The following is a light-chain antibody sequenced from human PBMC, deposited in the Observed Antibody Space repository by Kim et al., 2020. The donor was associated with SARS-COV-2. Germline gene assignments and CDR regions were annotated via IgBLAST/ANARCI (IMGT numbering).Light chain of an antibody. CDR2: GAS. CDR3: QQYGSSPPWT. Sequence: PGERATLSCRASQSVSSSYLAWYQQKPGQAPRLLIYGASSRATGIPDRFSGSGSGTDFALTISRLEPEDFAVYYCQQYGSSPPWTFGQGTKVDIK. CDR1: QSVSSSY. V-gene: IGKV3-20*01. J-gene: IGKJ1*01.